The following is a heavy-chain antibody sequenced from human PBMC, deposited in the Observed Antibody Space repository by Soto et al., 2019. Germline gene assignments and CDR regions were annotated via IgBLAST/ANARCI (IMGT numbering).Heavy chain of an antibody. V-gene: IGHV4-59*08. CDR2: IYYAGTT. D-gene: IGHD3-22*01. CDR1: DGSFSPNY. Sequence: SETLSLTCALSDGSFSPNYCSWIRQSPGKGLEWIGYIYYAGTTTYNPSLKSRITISLDTSRNEVSLKLNSVTAADTAVYYCARLGAYYQALDSWGRGTLVTV. J-gene: IGHJ4*02. CDR3: ARLGAYYQALDS.